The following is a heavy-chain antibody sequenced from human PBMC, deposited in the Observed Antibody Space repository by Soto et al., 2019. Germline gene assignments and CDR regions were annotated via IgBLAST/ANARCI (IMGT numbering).Heavy chain of an antibody. D-gene: IGHD6-13*01. J-gene: IGHJ6*02. Sequence: GTSAKVSCKASGYTFTGYYMRWVRQAPGQGLEWMGWINPNSGGTNYAQKFQGRVTMTRDTSISTAYMELSRLRSDDTAVYYCARVPTRIPGEIAAADFYYYGMDVWGQGTTVTVSS. CDR3: ARVPTRIPGEIAAADFYYYGMDV. CDR1: GYTFTGYY. CDR2: INPNSGGT. V-gene: IGHV1-2*02.